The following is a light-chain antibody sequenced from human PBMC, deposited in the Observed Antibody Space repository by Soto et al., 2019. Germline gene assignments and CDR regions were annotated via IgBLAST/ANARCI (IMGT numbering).Light chain of an antibody. J-gene: IGKJ5*01. Sequence: ETVLTQSPGTLSLSPGERATLSCRASESVSSNYLAWYQQKPGQAPRLLIYDASNRASGIPARFSGSGSGTDFTLTISSLEPEDFAAYYCQHRYNWLIAFGQGTRLEIK. V-gene: IGKV3D-20*02. CDR1: ESVSSNY. CDR3: QHRYNWLIA. CDR2: DAS.